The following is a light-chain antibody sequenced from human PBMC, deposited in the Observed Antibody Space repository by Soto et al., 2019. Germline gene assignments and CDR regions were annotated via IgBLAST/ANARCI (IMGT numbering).Light chain of an antibody. CDR3: QQYGGSPRT. V-gene: IGKV3-20*01. CDR2: GAS. Sequence: EILLTQSPCTLSLSPGERATLSCSTTQSVSSSYLAWYKQKPGQDPRLLIYGASSRATGIPERFSGSGSGTEFTLTISRLEPEDFEVYYCQQYGGSPRTFGQGTKVDIK. J-gene: IGKJ1*01. CDR1: QSVSSSY.